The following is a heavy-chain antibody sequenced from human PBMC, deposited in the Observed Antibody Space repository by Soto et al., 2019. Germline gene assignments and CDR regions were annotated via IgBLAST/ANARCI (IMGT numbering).Heavy chain of an antibody. D-gene: IGHD1-1*01. Sequence: SETLSLTCTVSGGSMSRYYWTWIRQPPGKGLEWIGNIHYTGSTNYNPSLKSRVTILLGTSTSQFSLRVSSVTAADTAVYYCARDLTISSTDGPLDPWGHGTLVTVSS. CDR2: IHYTGST. CDR3: ARDLTISSTDGPLDP. CDR1: GGSMSRYY. V-gene: IGHV4-59*01. J-gene: IGHJ5*02.